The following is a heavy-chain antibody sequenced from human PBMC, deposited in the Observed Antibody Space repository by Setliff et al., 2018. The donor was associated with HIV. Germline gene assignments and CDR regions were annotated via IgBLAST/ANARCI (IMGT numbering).Heavy chain of an antibody. J-gene: IGHJ6*03. Sequence: ASVKVSCKASGYTFTTYAIHWVRQAPGQRLEWMGWINAGNGNTKYSQKFQGRVTITRDTSASTAYMELSSLRSEDTAVYYCGRIYSSGWNYYYYYMDVWGKGTTVTSP. CDR1: GYTFTTYA. D-gene: IGHD6-19*01. CDR3: GRIYSSGWNYYYYYMDV. CDR2: INAGNGNT. V-gene: IGHV1-3*01.